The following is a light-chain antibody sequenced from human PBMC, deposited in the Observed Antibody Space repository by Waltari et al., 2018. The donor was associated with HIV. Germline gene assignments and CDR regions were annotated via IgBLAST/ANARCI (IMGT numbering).Light chain of an antibody. CDR2: KDY. V-gene: IGLV3-25*03. Sequence: SYDLAQPPSVSVSPGQTVRLTCSGDALPRQFVYWYQQKPGKAPIVVIYKDYERPPGFHERLSGFIARTTDPLDISAVQADDAADDYCQTADITGTLGVFGGGNRLTV. CDR1: ALPRQF. J-gene: IGLJ2*01. CDR3: QTADITGTLGV.